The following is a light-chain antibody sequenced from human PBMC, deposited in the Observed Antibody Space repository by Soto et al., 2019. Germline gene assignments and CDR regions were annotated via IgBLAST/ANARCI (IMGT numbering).Light chain of an antibody. J-gene: IGKJ4*01. V-gene: IGKV4-1*01. CDR1: QSVLHTSNDKNY. Sequence: DIVMTQSPDSLAVSLGERATIDCKSSQSVLHTSNDKNYLAWYQQKPGQPPKLLIYWASTRESGVPDRFSGSGSGTDFTLTISSLQAEDVAVYYCQKYYNTPLNFGGGTKVDIK. CDR3: QKYYNTPLN. CDR2: WAS.